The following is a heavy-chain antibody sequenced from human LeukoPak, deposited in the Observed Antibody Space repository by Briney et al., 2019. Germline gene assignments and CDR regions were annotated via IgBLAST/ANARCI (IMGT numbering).Heavy chain of an antibody. CDR2: ISAYNGNT. D-gene: IGHD3-10*01. J-gene: IGHJ5*02. CDR1: GYTFTSYG. V-gene: IGHV1-8*02. Sequence: ASVKVSCKASGYTFTSYGISWVRQAPGQGLEWMGWISAYNGNTGYAQKFQGRVTMTRNTSISTAYMELSSLRSEDTAVYYCAKAYGSGSYHNWFDPWGQGTLVTVSS. CDR3: AKAYGSGSYHNWFDP.